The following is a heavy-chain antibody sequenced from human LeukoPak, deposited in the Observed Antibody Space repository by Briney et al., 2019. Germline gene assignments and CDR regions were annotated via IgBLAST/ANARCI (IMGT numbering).Heavy chain of an antibody. V-gene: IGHV4-34*01. CDR2: INHSGST. CDR3: AAATNYDILTGYFY. J-gene: IGHJ4*02. Sequence: SETLSLTCAVYGGSFSGYYWSWIRQPPGKGLEWIGEINHSGSTSYNPSLKSRVTISVDTSKNQFSLKLSSVTAADTAVYYCAAATNYDILTGYFYWGQGTLVTVSS. D-gene: IGHD3-9*01. CDR1: GGSFSGYY.